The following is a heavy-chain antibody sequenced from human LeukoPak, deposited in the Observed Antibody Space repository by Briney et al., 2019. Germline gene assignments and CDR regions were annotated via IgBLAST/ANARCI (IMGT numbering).Heavy chain of an antibody. V-gene: IGHV3-23*01. D-gene: IGHD3-9*01. Sequence: GASLRLSCAASGFTFSNYAMSWVRQAPGKGLELVSAITGSGSGIYYADSMESRFTISRDNSKNTLYLQINSLRAEDTAVYYCAKWGDYDVLTGYYVSDYWGQGTLVTVSS. J-gene: IGHJ4*02. CDR3: AKWGDYDVLTGYYVSDY. CDR1: GFTFSNYA. CDR2: ITGSGSGI.